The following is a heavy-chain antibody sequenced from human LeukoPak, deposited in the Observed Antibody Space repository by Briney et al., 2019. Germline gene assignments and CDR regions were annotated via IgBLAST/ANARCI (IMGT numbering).Heavy chain of an antibody. CDR3: ARQDYYDSSGYCDAFDI. Sequence: SETLSLTCTVSGGSISSSSYSWGWVRQPPGKGLEWIGSIYYSGRTYYNPSLRSRVTISVDTSKNQFSLKLSSVTAADTAAYYCARQDYYDSSGYCDAFDIWGQGTMVTVSS. D-gene: IGHD3-22*01. CDR2: IYYSGRT. V-gene: IGHV4-39*01. J-gene: IGHJ3*02. CDR1: GGSISSSSYS.